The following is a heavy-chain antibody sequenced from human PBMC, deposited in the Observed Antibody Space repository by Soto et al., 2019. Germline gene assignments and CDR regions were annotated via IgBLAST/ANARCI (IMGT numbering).Heavy chain of an antibody. CDR2: ISGSGGRS. CDR1: GFTFSNYA. V-gene: IGHV3-23*01. J-gene: IGHJ4*02. Sequence: GGSLRLSCAASGFTFSNYAMTWVRQGPGKGLEWVSGISGSGGRSYYADSVKGRFTISRDNSKSTLYLQMNSLRAEDTDVYYCAKAYFVWSSEQPYYFDYWGQGTLVTVSS. CDR3: AKAYFVWSSEQPYYFDY. D-gene: IGHD3-16*01.